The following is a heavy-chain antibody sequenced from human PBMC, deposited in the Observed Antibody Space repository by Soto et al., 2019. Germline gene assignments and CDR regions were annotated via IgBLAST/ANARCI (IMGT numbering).Heavy chain of an antibody. CDR3: ASLTESWFGESWGRGWLDP. J-gene: IGHJ5*02. CDR2: INHSGST. D-gene: IGHD3-10*01. V-gene: IGHV4-34*01. CDR1: GGSFSGYY. Sequence: SETLSLTCAVYGGSFSGYYWSWIRQPPGKGLEWIGEINHSGSTNYNPSLKSRVTISVDTSKNQFSLKLSSVTAADTAVYYCASLTESWFGESWGRGWLDPWGQGTRITVSS.